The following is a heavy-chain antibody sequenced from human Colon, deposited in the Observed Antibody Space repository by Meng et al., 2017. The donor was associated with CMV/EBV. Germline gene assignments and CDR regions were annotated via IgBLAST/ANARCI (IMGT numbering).Heavy chain of an antibody. CDR2: INQDGSAH. V-gene: IGHV3-7*03. D-gene: IGHD2-15*01. CDR1: GFNLSPYW. CDR3: AKAYIGYYYYGMDV. Sequence: GESLKISCVGSGFNLSPYWMKWVRQAPGKGLEWVASINQDGSAHYYADSVKGRFTISRDNSKNTLYLQMNSLRAEDTAVYYCAKAYIGYYYYGMDVWGQGTTVTVSS. J-gene: IGHJ6*02.